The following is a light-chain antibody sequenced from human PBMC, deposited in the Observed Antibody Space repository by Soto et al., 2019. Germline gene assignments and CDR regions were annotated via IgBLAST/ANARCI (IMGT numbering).Light chain of an antibody. Sequence: QSALTQPRSVSGSPGQSVTISCTGTSSDVGGYNYVSWYQQHPGKAPKLMIYDVSKRPSGVPDRFSGSKSGNTDSLTISGLQAEDEADYYCCSYAGSYTSYVFGTGTKVTVL. J-gene: IGLJ1*01. CDR1: SSDVGGYNY. CDR3: CSYAGSYTSYV. V-gene: IGLV2-11*01. CDR2: DVS.